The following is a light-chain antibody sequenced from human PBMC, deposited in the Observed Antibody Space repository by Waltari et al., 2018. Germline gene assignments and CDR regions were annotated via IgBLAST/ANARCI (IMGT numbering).Light chain of an antibody. CDR3: QRDNSAPWT. Sequence: DFQTTLSPSSLSASAGDTVAITCRASQDISDDYLAWYQQKPGKSPELLIYLASTLQFGVPSRFRGSGSGKDFTLTITSLQPEDVATYYCQRDNSAPWTFGQGTKV. CDR2: LAS. J-gene: IGKJ1*01. CDR1: QDISDDY. V-gene: IGKV1-27*01.